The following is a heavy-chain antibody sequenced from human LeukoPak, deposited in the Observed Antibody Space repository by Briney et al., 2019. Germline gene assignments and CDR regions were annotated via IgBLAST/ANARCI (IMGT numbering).Heavy chain of an antibody. CDR3: AKDNRRHYTSGPNPDSLH. CDR1: GFTFSSYA. Sequence: GGSLRLSCAASGFTFSSYAMSWVRQAPGKGLEWVSAISGSGSSTYYADSVKGRFTISRDNSKNTLYLQMDSLRVEDTAFYYCAKDNRRHYTSGPNPDSLHWGQGALVTVSS. J-gene: IGHJ4*02. D-gene: IGHD6-19*01. CDR2: ISGSGSST. V-gene: IGHV3-23*01.